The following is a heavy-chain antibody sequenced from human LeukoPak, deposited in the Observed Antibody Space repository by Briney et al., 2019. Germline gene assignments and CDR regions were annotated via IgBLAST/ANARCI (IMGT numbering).Heavy chain of an antibody. Sequence: SETLSLTCAVYGGSFSGYYWSWIRQPPGKGLEWIGEINHSGSTNYNPSLMSRVTISVDTSKNQFSLKLSSVTAADTAVYYCARVRGYCSGGSCYSSRFDYWGQGTLVTVSS. D-gene: IGHD2-15*01. CDR3: ARVRGYCSGGSCYSSRFDY. J-gene: IGHJ4*02. CDR2: INHSGST. V-gene: IGHV4-34*01. CDR1: GGSFSGYY.